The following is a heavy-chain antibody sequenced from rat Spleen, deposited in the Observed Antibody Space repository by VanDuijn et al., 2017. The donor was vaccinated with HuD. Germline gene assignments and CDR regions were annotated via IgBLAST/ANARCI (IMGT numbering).Heavy chain of an antibody. CDR3: ARQFYGYVD. D-gene: IGHD1-7*01. V-gene: IGHV5-22*01. J-gene: IGHJ3*01. Sequence: EVQLVESGGGLVQPGRSMKLSCAASGFTFSDYYMAWVRQAPKKGLEWVASISYEGTSTYYGDSVKGRFTISRDNAKSILYLQMDSLRSEDTASYSCARQFYGYVDWGQGTLVTVSS. CDR1: GFTFSDYY. CDR2: ISYEGTST.